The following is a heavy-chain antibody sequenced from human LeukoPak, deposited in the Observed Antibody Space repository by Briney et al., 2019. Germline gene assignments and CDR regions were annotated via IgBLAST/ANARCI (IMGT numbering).Heavy chain of an antibody. CDR1: GGSFSGYY. CDR2: INHSGST. CDR3: ARGTDLYYYYYMDV. J-gene: IGHJ6*03. Sequence: SETLSLTCAVYGGSFSGYYWSWIRQPPGKGLEWIGEINHSGSTNYNPSLKSRVTISVDTSKNQFSLKLSSVTAADTAVYYCARGTDLYYYYYMDVWGEGTTVTVSS. V-gene: IGHV4-34*01.